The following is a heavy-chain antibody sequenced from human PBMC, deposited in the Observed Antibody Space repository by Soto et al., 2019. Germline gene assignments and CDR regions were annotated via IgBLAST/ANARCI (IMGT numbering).Heavy chain of an antibody. D-gene: IGHD1-26*01. Sequence: PSETLSLTCTVSGGSISSYYCSWIRQPPRKGLEWIGSIYNSGSTNYNPSLKSQVTISVDTSKNQFYLKVTSVTAADTAVYYCARHRQVGNTGYYFDYWGQGALVTVSS. CDR3: ARHRQVGNTGYYFDY. CDR2: IYNSGST. CDR1: GGSISSYY. V-gene: IGHV4-59*08. J-gene: IGHJ4*02.